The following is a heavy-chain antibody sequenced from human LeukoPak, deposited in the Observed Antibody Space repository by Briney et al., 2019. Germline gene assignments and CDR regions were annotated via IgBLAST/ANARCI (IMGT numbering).Heavy chain of an antibody. CDR2: IIPIFGTA. D-gene: IGHD4-23*01. CDR3: ARTDYGGNSG. V-gene: IGHV1-69*05. J-gene: IGHJ4*02. CDR1: GGTFSSYA. Sequence: ASVKVSCKASGGTFSSYAISWVRQAPGQGLEWMGGIIPIFGTADYAQKFQGRVTITTDESTSTAYMELSSLRSEDTAVYYCARTDYGGNSGWGQGTLVTVSS.